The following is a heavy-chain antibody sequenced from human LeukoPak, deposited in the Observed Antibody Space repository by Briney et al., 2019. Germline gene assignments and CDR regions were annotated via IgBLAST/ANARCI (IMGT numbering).Heavy chain of an antibody. V-gene: IGHV3-20*04. D-gene: IGHD2-2*01. CDR1: AFTFGDYG. Sequence: GGSLRLSCAASAFTFGDYGMSWVRHAPGKGLEWVSGINWNSGSTGYADSVKGRFTISRDNAKNSLYLQMNSLRAEDTALYYCARAKDCSSTTCPFDIWGQGTMVTVSS. J-gene: IGHJ3*02. CDR2: INWNSGST. CDR3: ARAKDCSSTTCPFDI.